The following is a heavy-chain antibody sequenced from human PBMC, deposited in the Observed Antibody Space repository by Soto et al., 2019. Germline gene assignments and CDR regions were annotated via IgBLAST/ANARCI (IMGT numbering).Heavy chain of an antibody. CDR3: ATANTPYAFDM. Sequence: VQLVESGGGLVQPGASLRLSCTASGLTFSISWMTWVRQAPGEGLEWVSNFNPAGNVQHYADSVKERFTISRDNAKNSLFLQMSGLRVEDTAVYYCATANTPYAFDMWGQGTMVTVSS. V-gene: IGHV3-7*01. CDR2: FNPAGNVQ. J-gene: IGHJ3*02. CDR1: GLTFSISW.